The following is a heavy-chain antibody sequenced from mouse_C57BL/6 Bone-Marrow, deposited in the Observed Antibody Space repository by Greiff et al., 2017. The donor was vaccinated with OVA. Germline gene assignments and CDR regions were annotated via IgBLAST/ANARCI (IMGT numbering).Heavy chain of an antibody. D-gene: IGHD1-1*02. Sequence: VQLQQSGAELARPGASVKMSCKASGYTFTSYTMHWVKQRPGQGLEWIGYINPSSGYTKYNQKFKDKATLTADKSSSTAYMQLSSLTSEDSAVYYCARSWLGSMDYWGQGTSVTVSP. CDR1: GYTFTSYT. CDR3: ARSWLGSMDY. V-gene: IGHV1-4*01. CDR2: INPSSGYT. J-gene: IGHJ4*01.